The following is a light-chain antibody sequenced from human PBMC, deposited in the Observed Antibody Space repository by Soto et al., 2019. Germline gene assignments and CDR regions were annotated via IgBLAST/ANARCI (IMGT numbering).Light chain of an antibody. V-gene: IGKV3-15*01. CDR3: HQRKSWPRT. CDR1: QSVSSN. CDR2: GAS. Sequence: EIVMTQSPATLSVSPGERATLSCRASQSVSSNLAWYQQKPGQAPRLLIYGASTRATGIPARFSGSGSGTEFTLTISRLEPEDFAVYYCHQRKSWPRTFGQGTKVDIK. J-gene: IGKJ1*01.